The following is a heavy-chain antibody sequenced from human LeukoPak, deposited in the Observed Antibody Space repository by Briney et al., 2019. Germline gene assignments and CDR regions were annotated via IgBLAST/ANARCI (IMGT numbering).Heavy chain of an antibody. Sequence: PGGSLRLSCAASGFTVSSNYMSWVRQAPGKGLEWVSYILNSGTTTYCADSVKGRFTISRDNAKNSLYLQMNSLRAEDTGVYYCARDPPDYWGQGILVTVSS. CDR3: ARDPPDY. CDR1: GFTVSSNY. J-gene: IGHJ4*02. V-gene: IGHV3-11*04. CDR2: ILNSGTTT.